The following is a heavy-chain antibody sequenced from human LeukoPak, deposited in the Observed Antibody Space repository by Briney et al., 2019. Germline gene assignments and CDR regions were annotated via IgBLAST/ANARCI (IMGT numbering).Heavy chain of an antibody. CDR1: GFTFSGYA. CDR2: ISYDGSNK. V-gene: IGHV3-30*04. J-gene: IGHJ4*02. Sequence: GGSLRLSCAASGFTFSGYAMHWVRQAPGKGLEWVAVISYDGSNKYYADSVKGRFTISRDNSKNTLYLQMNSLRAEDTAVYYCARGGDIVVVVAAIAGSLDYWGQGTLVTVSS. D-gene: IGHD2-15*01. CDR3: ARGGDIVVVVAAIAGSLDY.